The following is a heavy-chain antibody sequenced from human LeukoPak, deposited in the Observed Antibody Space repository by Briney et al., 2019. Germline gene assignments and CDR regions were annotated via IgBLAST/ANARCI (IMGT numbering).Heavy chain of an antibody. CDR2: ISSSSSYI. Sequence: GGSLRLSCAASGFTFSSYSMNWVRQAPGKGLEWVSSISSSSSYIYYADLVKGRFTISRDNAKNSLYLQMNSLRAEDTAVYYCARSKSPGLYSSSSPRWWGQGTLVTVSS. J-gene: IGHJ4*02. V-gene: IGHV3-21*01. CDR3: ARSKSPGLYSSSSPRW. D-gene: IGHD6-6*01. CDR1: GFTFSSYS.